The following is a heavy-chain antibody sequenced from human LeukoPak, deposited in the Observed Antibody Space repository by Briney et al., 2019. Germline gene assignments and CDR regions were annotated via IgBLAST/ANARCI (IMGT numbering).Heavy chain of an antibody. CDR3: ARGPNSNWSGLDF. V-gene: IGHV3-74*01. D-gene: IGHD6-6*01. J-gene: IGHJ4*02. Sequence: GGSLRLSCTASGFSFSGHWMHWARQLPGKGLVWVSRISPTGSTTSYADSVKGRFTVSRDNAKNTLYPQVNNLRAEDTAVYYCARGPNSNWSGLDFWGQGTLLTVSS. CDR1: GFSFSGHW. CDR2: ISPTGSTT.